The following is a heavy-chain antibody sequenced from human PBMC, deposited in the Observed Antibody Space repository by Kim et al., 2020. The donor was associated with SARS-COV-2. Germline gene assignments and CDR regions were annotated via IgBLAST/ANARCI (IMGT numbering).Heavy chain of an antibody. D-gene: IGHD6-19*01. CDR2: FDPEDGET. Sequence: ASVKVSCKVSGYTLTELSMHWVRQAPGKGLEWMGGFDPEDGETIYAQKFQGRVTMTEDTSTDTAYMELSSLRSEDTAVYYCATLSIAVAGNWFDPWGQGTLVTVSS. V-gene: IGHV1-24*01. J-gene: IGHJ5*02. CDR3: ATLSIAVAGNWFDP. CDR1: GYTLTELS.